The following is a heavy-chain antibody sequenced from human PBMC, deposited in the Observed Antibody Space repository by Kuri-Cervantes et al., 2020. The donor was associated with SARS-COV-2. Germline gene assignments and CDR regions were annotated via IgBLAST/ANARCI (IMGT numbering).Heavy chain of an antibody. D-gene: IGHD3-3*01. V-gene: IGHV3-30*03. CDR1: GFTVSSYA. CDR3: ARDPVHYDFWSGYIGANAFDI. CDR2: ISYDGSNK. J-gene: IGHJ3*02. Sequence: GESLKISCAASGFTVSSYAMHWVRQAPGKGLEWVALISYDGSNKFYADSVKGRFTISRDNSRNTLYLQMNSLRAEDTAVYYCARDPVHYDFWSGYIGANAFDIWGQGTMVTVSS.